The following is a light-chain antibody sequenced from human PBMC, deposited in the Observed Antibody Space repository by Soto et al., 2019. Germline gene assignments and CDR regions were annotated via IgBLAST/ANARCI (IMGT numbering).Light chain of an antibody. CDR1: DSNSGSNY. J-gene: IGLJ3*02. CDR3: AAWDNSLNGRV. Sequence: QSVLTQPPSASGTPGQRVTISCSGSDSNSGSNYVYWYQQFPGTAPKLLIYSNIQRPSGVPARFSGSKSGTTAYLAISGLRSEDEADYYCAAWDNSLNGRVFGGWTKLTVL. V-gene: IGLV1-47*02. CDR2: SNI.